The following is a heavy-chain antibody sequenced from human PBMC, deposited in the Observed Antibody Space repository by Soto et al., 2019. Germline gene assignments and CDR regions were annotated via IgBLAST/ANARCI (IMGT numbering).Heavy chain of an antibody. CDR1: GGTFSSYA. CDR2: IIPIFGTA. CDR3: ARGPFEWLQFVYFDY. Sequence: QVQLVQSGAEVKKPGSSVKVSCKASGGTFSSYAISWVRQAPGQGLEWMGGIIPIFGTANYAQKFQGRVTINAEESTSTAYMELSSLRSEDTDVYYCARGPFEWLQFVYFDYWGQGTLVTVSS. V-gene: IGHV1-69*01. J-gene: IGHJ4*02. D-gene: IGHD5-12*01.